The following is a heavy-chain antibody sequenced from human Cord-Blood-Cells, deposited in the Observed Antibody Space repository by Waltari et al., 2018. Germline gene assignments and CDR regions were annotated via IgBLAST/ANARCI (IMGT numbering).Heavy chain of an antibody. J-gene: IGHJ4*02. Sequence: QVQLVESGGGVVQPGRSLRLSCAASGFTFSSSGMHWVRQAPGKGLEWVAVIWYDGSNKYYADSVKGRFTISRDNSKNTLYLQMNSLRAEDTAMYYCAKEGNGDYVDYWGQGTLVTVSS. CDR3: AKEGNGDYVDY. D-gene: IGHD1-1*01. V-gene: IGHV3-30*18. CDR1: GFTFSSSG. CDR2: IWYDGSNK.